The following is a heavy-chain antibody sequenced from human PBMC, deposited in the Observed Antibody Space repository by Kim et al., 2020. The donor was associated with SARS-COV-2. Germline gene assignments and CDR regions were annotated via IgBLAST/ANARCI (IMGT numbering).Heavy chain of an antibody. V-gene: IGHV1-18*03. J-gene: IGHJ6*02. CDR2: VNTYDAHT. Sequence: ASVKVSCKANGYTLTTYGISWVRQGPGQGLQWMGWVNTYDAHTKYAEKFQGRFTMTIDRSTSTVYMELKSLRTDDMAVYYCTRDRFATVTRDRTYYGMDVWGQGTTVIVYS. CDR1: GYTLTTYG. CDR3: TRDRFATVTRDRTYYGMDV. D-gene: IGHD3-22*01.